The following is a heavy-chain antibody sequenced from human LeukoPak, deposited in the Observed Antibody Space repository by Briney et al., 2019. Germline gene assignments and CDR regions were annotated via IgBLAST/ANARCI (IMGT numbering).Heavy chain of an antibody. Sequence: SVKVSCKASGGTFSTYSITWVRQAPGQGLEWMGRIIPILGVPNYAQKFQGRLTITADKSTSAAYMDLSSLRSEDTAVYYCARGGQVSTGAYFGYWGQGTLVTVSS. CDR2: IIPILGVP. J-gene: IGHJ4*02. CDR1: GGTFSTYS. CDR3: ARGGQVSTGAYFGY. D-gene: IGHD1-26*01. V-gene: IGHV1-69*02.